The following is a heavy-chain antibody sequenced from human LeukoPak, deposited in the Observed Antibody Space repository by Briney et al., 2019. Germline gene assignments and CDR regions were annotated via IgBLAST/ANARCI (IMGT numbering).Heavy chain of an antibody. Sequence: PGGSLRLSCAASGFTFSSYARHWVRQAPGKGLEWVAVISYDGSNKYYADAVKGRFTISRDNPKNTLYLQMNSLRAEDTAVYYCARSKIQLWLIHYWGQGTLVTVSS. J-gene: IGHJ4*02. D-gene: IGHD5-18*01. CDR3: ARSKIQLWLIHY. V-gene: IGHV3-30*04. CDR2: ISYDGSNK. CDR1: GFTFSSYA.